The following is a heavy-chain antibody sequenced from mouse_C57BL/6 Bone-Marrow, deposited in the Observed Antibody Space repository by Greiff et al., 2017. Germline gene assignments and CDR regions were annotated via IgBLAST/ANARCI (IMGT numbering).Heavy chain of an antibody. D-gene: IGHD1-1*01. J-gene: IGHJ3*01. Sequence: QVQLQQSGAELVRPGASVKLSCKASGYTFTDYYINWVKQRPGQGLEWIARIYPGSGNTYYNEKFKGKATLTAEKSSSTAYMQLSSLTSEDSAVYFCARSPLRPWFAYWGQGTLVTVSA. CDR3: ARSPLRPWFAY. V-gene: IGHV1-76*01. CDR1: GYTFTDYY. CDR2: IYPGSGNT.